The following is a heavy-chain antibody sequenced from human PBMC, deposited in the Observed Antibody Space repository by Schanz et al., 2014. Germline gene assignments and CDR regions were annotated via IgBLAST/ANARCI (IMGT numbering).Heavy chain of an antibody. Sequence: EVQLVESGGGLVQPGGSLRLSCAASGFTFTNYWMTWVRQAPGKGLEWVANINLDGSGKIYLGSVRGRFAISRDNSKNTLYLQMNSLRAEDTAVYYCAKDCPSDYGDHCFDFWGQGTLVTVSS. CDR3: AKDCPSDYGDHCFDF. V-gene: IGHV3-7*03. CDR1: GFTFTNYW. D-gene: IGHD4-17*01. J-gene: IGHJ4*02. CDR2: INLDGSGK.